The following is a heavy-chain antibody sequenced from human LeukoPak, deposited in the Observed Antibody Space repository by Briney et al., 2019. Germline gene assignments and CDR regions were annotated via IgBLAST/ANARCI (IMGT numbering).Heavy chain of an antibody. V-gene: IGHV3-11*04. J-gene: IGHJ4*02. CDR1: GFTFSDSY. CDR2: ISNSGSSI. Sequence: KPGGSLRLSCAASGFTFSDSYMTWIRQAPGKGLEWVSYISNSGSSIYYADSVKGRFTISRDNAKNTLYLQMNSLRAEDTAVYYCARDGYSSSFYFDYWGQGTLVTVSS. CDR3: ARDGYSSSFYFDY. D-gene: IGHD6-6*01.